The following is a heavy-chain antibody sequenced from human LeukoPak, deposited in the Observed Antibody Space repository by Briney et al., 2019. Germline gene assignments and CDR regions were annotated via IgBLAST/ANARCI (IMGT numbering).Heavy chain of an antibody. CDR3: ARALPPLRGYCSGGSCYLPLDY. CDR1: GGTFSSYA. Sequence: SVKVSCKASGGTFSSYAISWVRQAPGQRLEWMGGIIPIFGTANYAQKFQGRVTITADESTSTAYMELSSLRSEDTAVYYCARALPPLRGYCSGGSCYLPLDYWGQGTLVTVSS. D-gene: IGHD2-15*01. V-gene: IGHV1-69*13. J-gene: IGHJ4*02. CDR2: IIPIFGTA.